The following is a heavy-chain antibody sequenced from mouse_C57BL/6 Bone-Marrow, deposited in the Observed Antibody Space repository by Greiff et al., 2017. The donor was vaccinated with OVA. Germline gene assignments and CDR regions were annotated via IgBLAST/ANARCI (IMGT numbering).Heavy chain of an antibody. CDR1: GFTFSSYA. CDR2: ISDGGSYT. Sequence: EVQGVESGGGLVKPGGSLKLSCAASGFTFSSYAMSWVRQTPEKRLEWVATISDGGSYTYYPDNVKGRFTISRDNAKNNLYLQMSHLKSEDTAMYYCASHIYYYDYFDYWGQGTTLTVSS. CDR3: ASHIYYYDYFDY. D-gene: IGHD1-1*01. J-gene: IGHJ2*01. V-gene: IGHV5-4*01.